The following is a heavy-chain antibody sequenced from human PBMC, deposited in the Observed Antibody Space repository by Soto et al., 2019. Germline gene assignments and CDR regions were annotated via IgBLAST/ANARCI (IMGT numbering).Heavy chain of an antibody. J-gene: IGHJ4*02. V-gene: IGHV1-58*02. Sequence: GASVKVSCKASGFTFTSSAMQWVRQARGQRLEWIGWIVVGSGNTNYAQKFQERVTITRDMSTSTAYMELSSLRSEDTAVYYCAADHRCSGGSCYYYFDYWGQGTLVTVSS. CDR2: IVVGSGNT. CDR3: AADHRCSGGSCYYYFDY. CDR1: GFTFTSSA. D-gene: IGHD2-15*01.